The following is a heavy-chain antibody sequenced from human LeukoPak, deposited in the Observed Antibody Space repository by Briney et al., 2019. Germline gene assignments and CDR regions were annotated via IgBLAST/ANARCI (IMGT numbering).Heavy chain of an antibody. V-gene: IGHV4-39*07. Sequence: SETLSLTCTVSGGSISSSSYYWGWIRQPPGKGLEWIGSIYYSGSTYYNPSLKSRVTISVDTSKNQLSLKLSSVTAADTAVYYCARTRTVTTGWYFDLWGRGTLVTVSS. CDR3: ARTRTVTTGWYFDL. D-gene: IGHD4-17*01. J-gene: IGHJ2*01. CDR2: IYYSGST. CDR1: GGSISSSSYY.